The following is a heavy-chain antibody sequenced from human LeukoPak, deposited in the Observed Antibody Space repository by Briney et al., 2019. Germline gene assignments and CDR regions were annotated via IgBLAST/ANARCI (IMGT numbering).Heavy chain of an antibody. D-gene: IGHD3-9*01. J-gene: IGHJ4*02. V-gene: IGHV1-2*02. CDR3: ARDRDAAYYDILTGRLGSQRGTYDY. CDR1: GYTFTGYY. CDR2: INPNSGGT. Sequence: ASVKVSCKASGYTFTGYYMHWVRQAPGQGLEWMGWINPNSGGTNYAQKFQGRVTMTRDTSISTAYMELSRLRSDDTAVYYCARDRDAAYYDILTGRLGSQRGTYDYWGQGTLVTVSS.